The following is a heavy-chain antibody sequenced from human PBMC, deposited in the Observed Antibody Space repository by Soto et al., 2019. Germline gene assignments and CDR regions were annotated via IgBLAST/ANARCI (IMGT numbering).Heavy chain of an antibody. CDR3: ARDLSAAHYYDSSGYSAH. CDR2: ISAYNGNT. CDR1: GYTFTSYG. V-gene: IGHV1-18*01. Sequence: QVQLVQSGAEVKKPGASVKVSCKASGYTFTSYGISWVRQAPGQGLEWMGWISAYNGNTNYAQKLQGRVTMTTDTSTSTAYMELRSLRSDDTAVYYCARDLSAAHYYDSSGYSAHWGQGTLVTVSS. J-gene: IGHJ4*02. D-gene: IGHD3-22*01.